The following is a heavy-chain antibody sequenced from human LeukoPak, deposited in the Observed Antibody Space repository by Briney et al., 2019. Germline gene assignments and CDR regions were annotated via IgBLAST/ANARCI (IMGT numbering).Heavy chain of an antibody. D-gene: IGHD3-3*01. CDR2: INTSGST. Sequence: SETLSLTCTVSGGSISSGSYYWSWIRQPAGKGLEWIGRINTSGSTNYNPSLNSRVTISVDSSKNQFSLKLSSVTAADTAVYHCATNDFWSGVDYWGQGTLVTVSS. V-gene: IGHV4-61*02. J-gene: IGHJ4*02. CDR3: ATNDFWSGVDY. CDR1: GGSISSGSYY.